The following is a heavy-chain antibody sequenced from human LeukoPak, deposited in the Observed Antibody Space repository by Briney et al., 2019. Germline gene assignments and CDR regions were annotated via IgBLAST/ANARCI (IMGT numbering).Heavy chain of an antibody. D-gene: IGHD3-10*01. CDR1: GFTFSSYA. CDR3: AKLHGSGSRYYYMDV. CDR2: ISYDGSNK. V-gene: IGHV3-30*09. J-gene: IGHJ6*03. Sequence: GGSLRLSCAASGFTFSSYAMHWVRQAPGKGLEWVAVISYDGSNKYYADSVKGRFAISRDNSKNTLYLQMNSLRAEDTAVYYCAKLHGSGSRYYYMDVWGKGTTVTVSS.